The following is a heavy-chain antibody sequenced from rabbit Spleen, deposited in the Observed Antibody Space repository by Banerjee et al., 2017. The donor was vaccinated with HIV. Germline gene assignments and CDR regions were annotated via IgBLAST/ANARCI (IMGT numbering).Heavy chain of an antibody. V-gene: IGHV1S40*01. J-gene: IGHJ4*01. CDR2: INSFSGSA. CDR3: ARDLAGYADYVYTYFKM. D-gene: IGHD6-1*01. Sequence: QSLEESGGDLVKPGGSLTLTCTASGFSLSYGYVMCWVRQAPGKGLEWIACINSFSGSAVYATWAKGRFTISKASWTTVTLQMTSLSAADTASYFCARDLAGYADYVYTYFKMWGQGTLVTVS. CDR1: GFSLSYGYV.